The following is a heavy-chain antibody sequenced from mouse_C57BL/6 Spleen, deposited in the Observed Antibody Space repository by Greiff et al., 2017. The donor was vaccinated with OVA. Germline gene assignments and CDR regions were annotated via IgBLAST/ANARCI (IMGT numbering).Heavy chain of an antibody. Sequence: DVQLVESGGGLVQPGGSLKLSCAASGFTFSDYYMYWVRQTPEKRLEWVAYISNGGGSTYYPDTVKGRFTISRDNAKNTLYLQMSRLKSEDTAMYYCASQFPYYYGSSYVNAYWGQGTLVTVSA. CDR3: ASQFPYYYGSSYVNAY. CDR2: ISNGGGST. CDR1: GFTFSDYY. J-gene: IGHJ3*01. D-gene: IGHD1-1*01. V-gene: IGHV5-12*01.